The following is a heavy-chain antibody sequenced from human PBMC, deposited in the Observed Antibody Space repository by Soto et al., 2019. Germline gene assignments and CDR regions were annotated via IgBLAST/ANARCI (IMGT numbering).Heavy chain of an antibody. CDR1: GFTFSSYG. CDR3: ANVGYDLDYYYGMDV. D-gene: IGHD5-12*01. J-gene: IGHJ6*02. V-gene: IGHV3-30*18. CDR2: ISYDGSNK. Sequence: QVQLVESGGGVVQPGRSLRLSCAASGFTFSSYGMHWVRQAPGKGLEWVAVISYDGSNKYYADSVKGRFTFSRDNSKNTLYLQMNSLRAEDTAVYYCANVGYDLDYYYGMDVWGQGTTVTVSS.